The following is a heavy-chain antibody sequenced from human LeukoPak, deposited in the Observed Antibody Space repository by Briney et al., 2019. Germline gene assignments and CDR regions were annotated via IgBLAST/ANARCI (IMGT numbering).Heavy chain of an antibody. Sequence: ASVKVSCKASGYTFSSYDINWVRQATGQGLEWMGWMNPNSGNTGSAEKFQGRLTMTRDTSINTAYMELSSLRSEDTAVYYCARAVHKRGYFMDVWGKGTTVTVSS. CDR3: ARAVHKRGYFMDV. D-gene: IGHD3-16*01. CDR1: GYTFSSYD. CDR2: MNPNSGNT. J-gene: IGHJ6*03. V-gene: IGHV1-8*01.